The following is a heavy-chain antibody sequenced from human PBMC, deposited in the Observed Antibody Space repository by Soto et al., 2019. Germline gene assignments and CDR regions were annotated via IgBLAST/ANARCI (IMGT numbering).Heavy chain of an antibody. D-gene: IGHD6-19*01. Sequence: ASVQVSCKASGYTFTSYYMHWVRQAPGQGLEWMGIINPSGGSTSYAQKFQGRVTMTRDTSTSTFFLGLSTLSSEDTAVFYFAARIAVVGTTSIHYYYGMDVWGKGTTVTVSS. CDR1: GYTFTSYY. J-gene: IGHJ6*04. V-gene: IGHV1-46*01. CDR2: INPSGGST. CDR3: AARIAVVGTTSIHYYYGMDV.